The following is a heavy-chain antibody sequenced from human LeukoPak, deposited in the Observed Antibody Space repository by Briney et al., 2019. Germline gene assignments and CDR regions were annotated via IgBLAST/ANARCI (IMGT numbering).Heavy chain of an antibody. CDR2: ISGSGGST. J-gene: IGHJ4*02. V-gene: IGHV3-23*01. Sequence: GGSLRLSCAASGFTFSSYGMSWVRQAPGKGLEWVSAISGSGGSTYYADSVKGRFTISRDNSKNTLYLQMNSLRAEDTAVYYCAKGKVVVPAAADYWGQGTLVTVSS. D-gene: IGHD2-2*01. CDR1: GFTFSSYG. CDR3: AKGKVVVPAAADY.